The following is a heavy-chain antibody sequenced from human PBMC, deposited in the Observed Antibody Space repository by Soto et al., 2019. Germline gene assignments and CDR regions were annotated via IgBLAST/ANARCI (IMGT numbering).Heavy chain of an antibody. D-gene: IGHD4-17*01. CDR3: ARGVTTPNDY. V-gene: IGHV4-59*08. Sequence: QVQLQESGPGLVKPSETLSLTCTVSGGSMSSYYWSWIRQPPGKGLEWIGDIYHSGSTNYNPSLRSRVTISVDTSENQFSLKLNSVTAADTAVYYCARGVTTPNDYWGQGTLVTVSS. CDR2: IYHSGST. J-gene: IGHJ4*02. CDR1: GGSMSSYY.